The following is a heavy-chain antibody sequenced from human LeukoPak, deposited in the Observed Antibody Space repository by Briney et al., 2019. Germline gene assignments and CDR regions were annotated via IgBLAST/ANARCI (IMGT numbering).Heavy chain of an antibody. CDR1: GFTFDDYA. CDR2: ISWNSNNI. J-gene: IGHJ3*02. D-gene: IGHD5-18*01. V-gene: IGHV3-9*01. CDR3: TKGSWIQPEDVFDI. Sequence: PGGSLRLSCAAAGFTFDDYAMHWVRQGPGKGLEWVSGISWNSNNIGYADSVKGRFTISRDNAKNSLYLQMNSLRAEDTAFYYCTKGSWIQPEDVFDIWGQGTMVTVSS.